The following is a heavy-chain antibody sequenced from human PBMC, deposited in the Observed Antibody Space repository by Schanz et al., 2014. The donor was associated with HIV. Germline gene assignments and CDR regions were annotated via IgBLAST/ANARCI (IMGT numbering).Heavy chain of an antibody. CDR3: ATAAVTDYSDN. J-gene: IGHJ4*02. CDR1: GFTFSIFG. CDR2: ISYDGSNK. D-gene: IGHD4-17*01. V-gene: IGHV3-30*19. Sequence: QVQLVESGGGVVQPGRSLRLSCAASGFTFSIFGMHWVRQAPGKGLEWVAVISYDGSNKYYADSVKGRFTISRDNSKNTLYLQMNSLRGEDTAVYYCATAAVTDYSDNWGQGTLVTVSS.